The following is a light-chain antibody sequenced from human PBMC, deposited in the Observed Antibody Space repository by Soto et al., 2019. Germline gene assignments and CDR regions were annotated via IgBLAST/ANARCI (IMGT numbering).Light chain of an antibody. J-gene: IGLJ3*02. CDR2: EGS. CDR3: CSYAGSSTWV. CDR1: XXXVGSYNL. Sequence: QSALTQPASVSGSPXXXITMSCTXXXXXVGSYNLVSWYQQHPGKAPKLMIYEGSKRPSGVSNRFSGSKSGNTASLTISGLQAEDEADYYCCSYAGSSTWVFGGGTKLTVL. V-gene: IGLV2-23*01.